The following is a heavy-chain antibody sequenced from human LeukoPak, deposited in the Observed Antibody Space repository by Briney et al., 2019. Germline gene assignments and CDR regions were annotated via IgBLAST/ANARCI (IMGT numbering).Heavy chain of an antibody. CDR3: ARDLFGVTTTYYYYGMDV. V-gene: IGHV3-53*01. J-gene: IGHJ6*02. CDR2: IYSGGST. D-gene: IGHD4-17*01. CDR1: GFTVSSNY. Sequence: PGGSLRLSCAASGFTVSSNYMSWVRQAPGKGLEWVSVIYSGGSTYYADSVKGRFTISRDNSKNTLYLQMNSLRAEDTAVYYCARDLFGVTTTYYYYGMDVWGQGTTVTVSS.